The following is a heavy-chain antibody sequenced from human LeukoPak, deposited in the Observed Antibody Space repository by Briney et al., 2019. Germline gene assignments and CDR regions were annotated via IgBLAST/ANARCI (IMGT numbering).Heavy chain of an antibody. V-gene: IGHV4-61*08. J-gene: IGHJ3*02. D-gene: IGHD3-3*01. CDR2: INHSGST. CDR3: ARDSRSRYYDFWSGSPDAFDI. Sequence: PSETLSLTCAVSGGSISSGGYSWSWIRQPPGKGLEWIGEINHSGSTNYNPSLKSRVTISVDTSKNQFSLKLSSVTAADTAVYYCARDSRSRYYDFWSGSPDAFDIWGQGTMVTVSS. CDR1: GGSISSGGYS.